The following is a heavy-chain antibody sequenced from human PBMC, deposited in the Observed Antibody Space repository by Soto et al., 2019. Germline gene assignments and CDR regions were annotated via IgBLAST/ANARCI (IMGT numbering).Heavy chain of an antibody. CDR3: ANDDSNRWYNDDAMDV. CDR2: ISHDGSNK. CDR1: GFTFYKYG. V-gene: IGHV3-30*18. Sequence: QVQLVESGGGVVQPGRSLRLSCAASGFTFYKYGMHWVRQAPGKGLEWVALISHDGSNKYYVDSVKGRFTIARDNSKNTVLLQRNSLRPEDTALYFCANDDSNRWYNDDAMDVWGQGTTVTVSS. D-gene: IGHD3-22*01. J-gene: IGHJ6*02.